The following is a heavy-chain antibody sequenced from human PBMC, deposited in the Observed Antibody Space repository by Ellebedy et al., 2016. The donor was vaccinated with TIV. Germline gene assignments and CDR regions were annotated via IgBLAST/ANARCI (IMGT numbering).Heavy chain of an antibody. D-gene: IGHD1-26*01. CDR1: GGSISSYY. J-gene: IGHJ4*02. Sequence: MPSETLSLTCTVSGGSISSYYWSWIRQPPGKGLEWICYLYYSGSTNYTPSLKSRVTIAVDTSKNQFSLKLSSVTAVDTAVYYCARGWLGATFLWDWGQGTLVTVSS. CDR2: LYYSGST. V-gene: IGHV4-59*01. CDR3: ARGWLGATFLWD.